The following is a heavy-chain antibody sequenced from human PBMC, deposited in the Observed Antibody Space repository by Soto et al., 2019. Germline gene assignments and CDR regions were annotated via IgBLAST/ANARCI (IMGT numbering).Heavy chain of an antibody. CDR1: GFTFSSYA. V-gene: IGHV3-23*01. CDR3: ARDGVRDTGIRGVLTPFDY. D-gene: IGHD3-10*01. J-gene: IGHJ4*02. Sequence: PGGSLRLSCAASGFTFSSYAMSWVRQAPGKGLEWVSVISGSGGSTYYADSVKGRFTISRDNSKNTLYLQMNSLRAEDTAVYYCARDGVRDTGIRGVLTPFDYWGQGTQVTVSS. CDR2: ISGSGGST.